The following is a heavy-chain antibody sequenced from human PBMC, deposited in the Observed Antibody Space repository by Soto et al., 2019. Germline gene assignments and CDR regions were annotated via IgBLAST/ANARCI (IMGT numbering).Heavy chain of an antibody. V-gene: IGHV3-23*01. CDR1: RLTFSSYA. J-gene: IGHJ4*02. D-gene: IGHD6-13*01. CDR2: ISGSGDTT. CDR3: AKADYSYSWAPGDY. Sequence: EVQVLESGGGLIQPGGSLRLSCVISRLTFSSYALNWVRQAPGEGREWVSSISGSGDTTYYADSVKGRFTISRDNSKNTLYLQMTSLRVEDTALYYCAKADYSYSWAPGDYWGQGTLVTVSS.